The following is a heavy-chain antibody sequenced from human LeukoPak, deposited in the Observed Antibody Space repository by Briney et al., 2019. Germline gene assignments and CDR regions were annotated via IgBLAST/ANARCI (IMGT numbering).Heavy chain of an antibody. CDR2: IYYTAGT. D-gene: IGHD1-26*01. J-gene: IGHJ4*02. CDR3: GRGMRYSGSYVVEF. Sequence: SQTLSLTCTVSGDSVTNDDYFWGWTRQPPGEGLEWIEYIYYTAGTYYNPSLRSRLIMSIDASRNQFSLQLNSVTAADTAVYSCGRGMRYSGSYVVEFWGLGTLVTVSS. V-gene: IGHV4-30-4*01. CDR1: GDSVTNDDYF.